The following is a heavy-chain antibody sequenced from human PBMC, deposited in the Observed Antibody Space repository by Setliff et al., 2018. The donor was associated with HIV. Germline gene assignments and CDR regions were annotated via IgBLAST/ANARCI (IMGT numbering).Heavy chain of an antibody. CDR1: GYSISSGYY. CDR3: ARDVLDLVISVYGF. V-gene: IGHV4-38-2*02. CDR2: IYHSGST. J-gene: IGHJ4*02. D-gene: IGHD3-22*01. Sequence: SETLSLTCAVSGYSISSGYYWGWIRQPPGKGLEWIGSIYHSGSTYYNPSLKSRVTISVDTSKNQFSLKLSSVTAADTAVYYCARDVLDLVISVYGFWGQGTLVTVSS.